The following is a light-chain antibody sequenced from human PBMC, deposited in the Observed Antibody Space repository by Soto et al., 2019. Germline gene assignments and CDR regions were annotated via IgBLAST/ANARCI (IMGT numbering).Light chain of an antibody. Sequence: EIVLTQSPGPLSLSPGERAPLSCRASPSINSNYLARYQQNPGQAPRLLLYGASSRATGIPDRFSGSGSGTDITLTISRLEPEDFAVYYCQQYGSSPRTFGQGTKVEIK. V-gene: IGKV3-20*01. J-gene: IGKJ1*01. CDR2: GAS. CDR1: PSINSNY. CDR3: QQYGSSPRT.